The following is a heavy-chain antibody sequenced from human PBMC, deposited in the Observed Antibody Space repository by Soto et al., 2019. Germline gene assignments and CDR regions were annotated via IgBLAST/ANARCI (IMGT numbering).Heavy chain of an antibody. CDR3: ASGITIFGVVYGVDD. CDR1: GYTFTSYY. Sequence: ASVKVSCKASGYTFTSYYMHWVRQAPGQGLEWMGIINPSGGSTSYAQKFQGRVTMTRDTSTSTVYMELSSLRSEDTAVYYCASGITIFGVVYGVDDWGQGTPVTVPS. CDR2: INPSGGST. V-gene: IGHV1-46*01. D-gene: IGHD3-3*01. J-gene: IGHJ6*02.